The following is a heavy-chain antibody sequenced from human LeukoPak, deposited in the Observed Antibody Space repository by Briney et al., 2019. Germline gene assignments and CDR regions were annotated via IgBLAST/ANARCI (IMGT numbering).Heavy chain of an antibody. J-gene: IGHJ5*02. D-gene: IGHD6-13*01. CDR2: IYYSGST. Sequence: SETLSLTCTVSGGSISSYYWSWIRQPPGKGLEWIGYIYYSGSTNYNPSLKSRVTISVDTSKNQFSLKLSSVTAADTAVYYCARVPGMAAAATGVWFDPWGQGTLVTVSS. CDR1: GGSISSYY. CDR3: ARVPGMAAAATGVWFDP. V-gene: IGHV4-59*01.